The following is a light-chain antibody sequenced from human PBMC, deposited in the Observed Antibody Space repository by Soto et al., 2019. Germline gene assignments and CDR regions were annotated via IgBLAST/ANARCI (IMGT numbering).Light chain of an antibody. V-gene: IGLV2-23*01. CDR1: SSDVGSYNL. Sequence: QSALTQPASVSGSPGQSITISCTGTSSDVGSYNLVSWYQQHPGKAPKLMIYEGSKRPSGVSNRFSGAKSGNTASLTISGLQAEDEADYYCCSSAGSGTLYVFGTGTKVTVL. CDR3: CSSAGSGTLYV. CDR2: EGS. J-gene: IGLJ1*01.